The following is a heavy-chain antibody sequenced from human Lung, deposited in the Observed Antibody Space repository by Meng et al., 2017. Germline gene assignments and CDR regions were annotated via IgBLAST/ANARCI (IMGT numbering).Heavy chain of an antibody. V-gene: IGHV3-23*01. Sequence: QPGASVTLSWAGFRATCSTAAMGRARHAPGKWLGLVSSINIGGDTTWCADSVKGPFTISRDNSKNTLYLQMNRLRAEDTAVDYCAKEIRPNDYWGQGTLVTVSS. CDR1: RATCSTAA. J-gene: IGHJ4*02. CDR3: AKEIRPNDY. CDR2: INIGGDTT.